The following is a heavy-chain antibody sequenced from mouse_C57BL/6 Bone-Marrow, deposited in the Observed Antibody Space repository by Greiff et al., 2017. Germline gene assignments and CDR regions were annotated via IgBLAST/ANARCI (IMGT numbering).Heavy chain of an antibody. V-gene: IGHV1-59*01. D-gene: IGHD2-12*01. CDR2: IDPSDSYT. Sequence: QVQLQQPGAELVRPGTSVKLSCKASGYTFTSYWMHWVKQRPGQGLEWIGVIDPSDSYTNYNQKFKGKATLTVDTSSSTAYMQLSSLTSEDSAVYYCARLADYSIRRCYFDYWGQGTTLTVSS. CDR3: ARLADYSIRRCYFDY. J-gene: IGHJ2*01. CDR1: GYTFTSYW.